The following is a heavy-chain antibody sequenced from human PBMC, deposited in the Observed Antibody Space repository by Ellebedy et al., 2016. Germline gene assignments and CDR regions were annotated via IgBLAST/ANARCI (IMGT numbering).Heavy chain of an antibody. CDR1: GFTVSTNY. V-gene: IGHV3-53*01. CDR2: IFSDGNT. J-gene: IGHJ5*02. D-gene: IGHD2-8*01. CDR3: ARGVSSGWFDP. Sequence: GESLKISCAASGFTVSTNYMKWVRQAPGKGLEWVSAIFSDGNTYYADSVKGRFTISRDNSKNTLYLQMNSLRAEDTAVYYCARGVSSGWFDPWGQGTLVTVSS.